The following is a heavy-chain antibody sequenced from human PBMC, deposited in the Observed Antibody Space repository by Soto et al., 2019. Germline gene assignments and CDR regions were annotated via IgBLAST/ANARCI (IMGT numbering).Heavy chain of an antibody. CDR2: ISGSGGST. J-gene: IGHJ4*02. CDR1: GFTFSNYW. D-gene: IGHD6-19*01. CDR3: AKTVAGDY. V-gene: IGHV3-23*04. Sequence: EVQLVESGGGLVQPGGSLRLSCAASGFTFSNYWMHWVGQAPGKGLVWVSAISGSGGSTYYADSVKSRFTISRDNSKNTLYLQMNSLRAEDTAVYYCAKTVAGDYWGQGTLVTVSS.